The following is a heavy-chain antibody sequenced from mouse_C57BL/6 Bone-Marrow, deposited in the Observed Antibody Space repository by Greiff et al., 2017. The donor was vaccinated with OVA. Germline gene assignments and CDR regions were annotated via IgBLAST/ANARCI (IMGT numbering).Heavy chain of an antibody. CDR1: GFNIKDDY. Sequence: EVKLVESGAELVRPGASVKLSCTASGFNIKDDYMHWVKERPEPGLEWIGWIDPENGDTEYASKFQGKATITADTSSKTVYLHLSSLTSEDTAVYYCTTYRYWGQGTTLTVSS. CDR3: TTYRY. CDR2: IDPENGDT. J-gene: IGHJ2*01. V-gene: IGHV14-4*01.